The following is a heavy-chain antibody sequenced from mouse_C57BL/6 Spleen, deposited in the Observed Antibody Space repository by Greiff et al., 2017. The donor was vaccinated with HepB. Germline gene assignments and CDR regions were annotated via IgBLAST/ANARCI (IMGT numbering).Heavy chain of an antibody. V-gene: IGHV5-17*01. D-gene: IGHD1-1*01. CDR1: GFTFSDYG. J-gene: IGHJ1*03. CDR2: ISSGSSTI. CDR3: ARPGSSYWYFDV. Sequence: EVQVVESGGGLVKPGGSLKLSCAASGFTFSDYGMHWVRQAPEKGLEWVAYISSGSSTIYYADTVKGRFTISRDNAKNTLFLQMTSLRSEDTAMYYCARPGSSYWYFDVWGTGTTVTVSS.